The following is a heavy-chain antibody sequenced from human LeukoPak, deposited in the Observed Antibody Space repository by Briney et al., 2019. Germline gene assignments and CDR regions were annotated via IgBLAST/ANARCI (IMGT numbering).Heavy chain of an antibody. CDR1: GFTFSSYS. V-gene: IGHV3-21*01. CDR2: ISSGSSYI. CDR3: ARASDSSGYYSYFDH. D-gene: IGHD3-22*01. Sequence: GGSLRLSCAASGFTFSSYSMNWVRQAPGRGLEWVSSISSGSSYIYYADSVKGRFTISRDNAKNSLYLQMNSLRAEDTAVYYCARASDSSGYYSYFDHWGQGTLVTVSS. J-gene: IGHJ1*01.